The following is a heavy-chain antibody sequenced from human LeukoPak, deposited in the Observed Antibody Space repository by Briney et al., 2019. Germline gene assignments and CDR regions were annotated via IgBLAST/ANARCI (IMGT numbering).Heavy chain of an antibody. CDR1: GFTFSSYA. D-gene: IGHD2-2*01. CDR2: ISYDGSNK. Sequence: PGRSLRLSCAASGFTFSSYAMHWVRQAPGKGLEWVAVISYDGSNKYYADSVKGRFTISRDNSKNTLYLQMNSLRAEDTAVYYCARGGSYCSSTSCYPGYWGQGTLVTVSS. CDR3: ARGGSYCSSTSCYPGY. V-gene: IGHV3-30-3*01. J-gene: IGHJ4*02.